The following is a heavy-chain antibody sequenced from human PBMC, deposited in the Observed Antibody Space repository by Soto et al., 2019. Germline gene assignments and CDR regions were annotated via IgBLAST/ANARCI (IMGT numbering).Heavy chain of an antibody. CDR2: INPNSGGT. CDR3: ASGNWNYVGYGMDV. CDR1: GYTFTGYY. V-gene: IGHV1-2*02. Sequence: ASVKVSCKVSGYTFTGYYMHWVRQAPGQGLEWMGWINPNSGGTNYAQKFQGRVTMTRDTSISTAYMELSRLRSDDTAVYYCASGNWNYVGYGMDVWGQGTTVTVSS. D-gene: IGHD1-7*01. J-gene: IGHJ6*02.